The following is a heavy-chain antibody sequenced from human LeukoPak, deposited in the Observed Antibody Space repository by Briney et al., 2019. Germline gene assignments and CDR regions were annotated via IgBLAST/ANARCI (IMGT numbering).Heavy chain of an antibody. CDR3: ARDLYCSGGSCYYHKPYFDY. Sequence: ASVKVSCKASGGTFSSYAISWVRQAPGQGLEWMGWISAYNGNTNYAQKLQGRVTMTTDTSTSTAYMELRSLRSDDTAVYYCARDLYCSGGSCYYHKPYFDYWGQGTLVTVSS. J-gene: IGHJ4*02. V-gene: IGHV1-18*01. CDR2: ISAYNGNT. CDR1: GGTFSSYA. D-gene: IGHD2-15*01.